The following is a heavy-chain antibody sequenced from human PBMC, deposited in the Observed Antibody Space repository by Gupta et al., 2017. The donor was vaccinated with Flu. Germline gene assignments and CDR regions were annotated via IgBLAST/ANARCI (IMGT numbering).Heavy chain of an antibody. CDR1: GFTFSSYA. CDR3: AKVAGPNYYGSGSLRPHNWFDP. V-gene: IGHV3-23*01. J-gene: IGHJ5*02. CDR2: ISGSGGST. Sequence: EVQLLESGGGLVQPGGSLRLSCSASGFTFSSYAMSWVRHAPGKGLEWVSAISGSGGSTYYADSVKGRFTISRDNSKNTLYLQMNSLRAEDTAVYYCAKVAGPNYYGSGSLRPHNWFDPWGQGTLVTVSS. D-gene: IGHD3-10*01.